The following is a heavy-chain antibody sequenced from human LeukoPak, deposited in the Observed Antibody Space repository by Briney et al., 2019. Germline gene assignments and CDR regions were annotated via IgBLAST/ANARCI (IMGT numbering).Heavy chain of an antibody. J-gene: IGHJ4*02. Sequence: PGGSLRLSCAASGFTFSSYAMSWVRQAPGKGLEWVSAISGSGGSTYYADSVKGRFTISRDNSKNTLYLQMNSLRAEDTAVYYCARDIVVVVAATGSFDYWGQGTLVTVSS. CDR2: ISGSGGST. CDR3: ARDIVVVVAATGSFDY. V-gene: IGHV3-23*01. CDR1: GFTFSSYA. D-gene: IGHD2-15*01.